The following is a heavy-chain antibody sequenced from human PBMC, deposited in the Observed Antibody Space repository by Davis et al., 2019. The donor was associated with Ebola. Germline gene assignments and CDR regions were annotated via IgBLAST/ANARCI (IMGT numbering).Heavy chain of an antibody. CDR3: ARRGKWELRPFDP. CDR2: VSPDGSDI. J-gene: IGHJ5*02. D-gene: IGHD1-26*01. CDR1: GFTFSNYW. V-gene: IGHV3-74*01. Sequence: HTGGSLRLSCAASGFTFSNYWMHWIRQAPGEGLVWVSYVSPDGSDIRYADSVKGRFTISRDNAKNTLYLQMNSLRAEDTAVYYCARRGKWELRPFDPWGQGTLVTVSS.